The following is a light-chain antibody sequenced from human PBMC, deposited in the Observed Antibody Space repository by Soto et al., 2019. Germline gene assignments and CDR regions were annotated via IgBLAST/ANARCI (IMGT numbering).Light chain of an antibody. CDR3: SSYTSSRNYV. CDR2: DVS. CDR1: SSDVGGYNY. V-gene: IGLV2-14*01. J-gene: IGLJ1*01. Sequence: QSALTHPASVSGSPGQSIPISCNGTSSDVGGYNYVSWYQQHPGKAPKLMIYDVSNRPSGVSNRFSGSKSGNTASLTISGLQAEDEADYYCSSYTSSRNYVFGTGTKVTVL.